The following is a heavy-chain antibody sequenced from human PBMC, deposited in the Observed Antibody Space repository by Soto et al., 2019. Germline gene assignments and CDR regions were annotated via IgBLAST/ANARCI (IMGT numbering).Heavy chain of an antibody. Sequence: NPSETLSLTCTVSGGSISSGGYYWSWIRQHPGKGLEWIGYIYYSGSTYYNPSLKSRVTISVDTSKNQFSLKLSSVTAADTAVYYCARVRDSITLVWRQRTTVTVSS. V-gene: IGHV4-31*03. CDR3: ARVRDSITLV. CDR2: IYYSGST. CDR1: GGSISSGGYY. D-gene: IGHD2-15*01. J-gene: IGHJ6*02.